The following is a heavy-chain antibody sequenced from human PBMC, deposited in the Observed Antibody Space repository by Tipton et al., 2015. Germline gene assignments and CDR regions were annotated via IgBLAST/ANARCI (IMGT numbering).Heavy chain of an antibody. J-gene: IGHJ6*02. D-gene: IGHD2-15*01. CDR3: ARRGRRYCSGGSCLYYYYYAMDV. Sequence: TLSLTCTVSGGSISTSSYYWGWIRQPPGKGLEWIGHIYYSGSTYSNPSLKSRVTISVDTSKNQFSLRLSSVTAADTAVYYCARRGRRYCSGGSCLYYYYYAMDVWGQGTTVTVSS. CDR2: IYYSGST. CDR1: GGSISTSSYY. V-gene: IGHV4-39*01.